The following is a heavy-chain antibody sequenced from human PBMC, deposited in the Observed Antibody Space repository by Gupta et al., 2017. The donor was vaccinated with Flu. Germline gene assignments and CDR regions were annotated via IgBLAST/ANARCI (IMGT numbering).Heavy chain of an antibody. CDR3: ARRLWVGYYPDY. V-gene: IGHV3-23*01. Sequence: EVQLLESGGGLVQPGGSLRLSCAASGFTFSSYAMNWVRQSPGKGLEWVSSISSSASTTYFADSVKGRFTISRDNSKNTLYLQMNSLRAEDTAVYYCARRLWVGYYPDYCGQGTLVTVSS. CDR2: ISSSASTT. CDR1: GFTFSSYA. D-gene: IGHD3-3*01. J-gene: IGHJ4*02.